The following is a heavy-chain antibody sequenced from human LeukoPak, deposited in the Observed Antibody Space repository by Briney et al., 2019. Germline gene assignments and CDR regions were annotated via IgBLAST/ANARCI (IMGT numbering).Heavy chain of an antibody. CDR3: AKGYSSACYDGCDY. V-gene: IGHV3-23*01. Sequence: GGSLRLSCSASGFTFSIYGMSWVRQAPGKGLEWVSGISDSGDTTYYADSVKGRFTISRDNSKNTLYLQMNSLTVEDTAVYYCAKGYSSACYDGCDYWGQGTLVTVSS. J-gene: IGHJ4*02. CDR2: ISDSGDTT. CDR1: GFTFSIYG. D-gene: IGHD6-19*01.